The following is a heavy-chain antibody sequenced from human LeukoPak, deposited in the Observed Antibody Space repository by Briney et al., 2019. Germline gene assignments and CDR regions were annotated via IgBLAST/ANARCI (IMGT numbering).Heavy chain of an antibody. D-gene: IGHD3-22*01. CDR1: GFTFSSYE. V-gene: IGHV3-48*03. Sequence: GGSLRLSCAASGFTFSSYEMNWVRQAPGKGLKWVSYISSSGSTIYYADSVKGRFTISRDNAKNSLYLQMNSLRAEDTAVYYCAREKLYYYDSSGYPQPFDYWGQGTLVTVSS. J-gene: IGHJ4*02. CDR3: AREKLYYYDSSGYPQPFDY. CDR2: ISSSGSTI.